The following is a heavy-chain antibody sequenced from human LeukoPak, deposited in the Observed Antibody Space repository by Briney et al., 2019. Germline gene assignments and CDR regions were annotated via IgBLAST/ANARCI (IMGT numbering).Heavy chain of an antibody. CDR1: GFTFSDHY. V-gene: IGHV3-72*01. Sequence: GGSLRLSCAASGFTFSDHYMDWVRQAPGKGLGWVGRIRNKANSYTTDFAASVKGRFSISRDDSKNSLYLQMNSLKTEDTAVYYRVRVRGGGAFDIWGQGTMVIVSS. J-gene: IGHJ3*02. CDR2: IRNKANSYTT. D-gene: IGHD3-16*01. CDR3: VRVRGGGAFDI.